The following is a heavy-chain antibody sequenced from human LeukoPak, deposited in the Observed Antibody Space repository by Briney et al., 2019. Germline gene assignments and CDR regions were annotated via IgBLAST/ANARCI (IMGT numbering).Heavy chain of an antibody. CDR3: ARDFGGRINWFDP. Sequence: ASVKVSCKASGYTFTGYYMHWVRQAPGQGLEWMGWINPNSGGTNYAQKFQGRVTMTRDTSISTAYMELSRLRSDDTAVYYCARDFGGRINWFDPWGQGILVTVSS. D-gene: IGHD2-15*01. J-gene: IGHJ5*02. CDR1: GYTFTGYY. V-gene: IGHV1-2*02. CDR2: INPNSGGT.